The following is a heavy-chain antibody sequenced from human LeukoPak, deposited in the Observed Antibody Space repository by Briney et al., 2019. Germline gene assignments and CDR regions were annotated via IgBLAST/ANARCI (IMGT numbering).Heavy chain of an antibody. CDR1: GFTFSSYS. CDR3: AKVPLYQTDAFDI. V-gene: IGHV3-21*01. D-gene: IGHD2-8*01. J-gene: IGHJ3*02. CDR2: ISSSSSYI. Sequence: GGSLRLSCAASGFTFSSYSMNWVRQAPGKGLEWVSSISSSSSYIYYADSVKGRFTISRDNSKNTLYLQMNSLRAEDTAVYYCAKVPLYQTDAFDIWGRGTMVTVSS.